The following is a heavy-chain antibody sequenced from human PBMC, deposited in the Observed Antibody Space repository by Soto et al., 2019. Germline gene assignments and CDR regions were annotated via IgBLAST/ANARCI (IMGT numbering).Heavy chain of an antibody. J-gene: IGHJ4*02. CDR2: MSANGDNV. D-gene: IGHD4-17*01. CDR1: GLTVDDYA. Sequence: LRLSCVASGLTVDDYAMHWVRQAPGKGLEWVSGMSANGDNVDYADSVKGRFTVSRDNAKNSLFLQMNSLRPEDTALYYCAKDMKWGGMTTIHYFDAWGPGT. V-gene: IGHV3-9*01. CDR3: AKDMKWGGMTTIHYFDA.